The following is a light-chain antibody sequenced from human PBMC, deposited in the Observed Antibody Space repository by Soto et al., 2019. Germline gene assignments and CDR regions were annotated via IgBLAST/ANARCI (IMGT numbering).Light chain of an antibody. CDR2: GAS. V-gene: IGKV3-20*01. Sequence: EIVWTQSPGTLSLSPGERAALSCRASQNMNSEYVAWYQQKPGQAPRHLIHGASSSATGIPDRFSVSGSETDFTLTISRLQPEDVAVYYCQVYGSFLGPGTKVDVK. CDR3: QVYGSF. CDR1: QNMNSEY. J-gene: IGKJ3*01.